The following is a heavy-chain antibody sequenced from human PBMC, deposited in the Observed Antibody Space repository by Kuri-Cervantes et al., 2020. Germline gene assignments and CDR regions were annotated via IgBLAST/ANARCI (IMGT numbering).Heavy chain of an antibody. V-gene: IGHV4-30-2*03. CDR1: GGSISSGGYS. CDR2: IYYSGST. Sequence: SETLSLTCAVSGGSISSGGYSWSWIRQPPGKGLEWIGSIYYSGSTYYNPSLKSRVTISVDTSKNQFSLKLSSVTAADTAVYYCASRPDSSGYYIDYWGQGTLVTVSS. CDR3: ASRPDSSGYYIDY. J-gene: IGHJ4*02. D-gene: IGHD3-22*01.